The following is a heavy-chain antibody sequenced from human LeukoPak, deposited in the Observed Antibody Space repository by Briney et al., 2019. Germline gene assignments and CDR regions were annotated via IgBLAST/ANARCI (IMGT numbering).Heavy chain of an antibody. J-gene: IGHJ3*02. CDR1: GGSISSYY. V-gene: IGHV4-59*01. CDR2: IYYSGST. D-gene: IGHD5-12*01. Sequence: PSETLSLTCTVSGGSISSYYWSWIRQPPGKGLEWIGYIYYSGSTNYNPSLKSRVTISVDTSKNQFSLKLSSVTAADTAVYYCARIGIDIEAFDIWGQGTMVTVSS. CDR3: ARIGIDIEAFDI.